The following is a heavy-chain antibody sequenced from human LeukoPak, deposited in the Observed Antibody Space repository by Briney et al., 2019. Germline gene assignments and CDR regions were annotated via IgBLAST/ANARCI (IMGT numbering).Heavy chain of an antibody. J-gene: IGHJ5*02. CDR1: GGSFSGYY. V-gene: IGHV4-34*01. Sequence: SETLSLTCAVYGGSFSGYYWSWIRQPPGKGLEWIGEINHSGSTNYNPSLRSRVTISVDTSKNQFSLKLSSVTAADTAVYYCARENSYGYDHWFDPWGQGTLVTVSS. CDR3: ARENSYGYDHWFDP. CDR2: INHSGST. D-gene: IGHD5-18*01.